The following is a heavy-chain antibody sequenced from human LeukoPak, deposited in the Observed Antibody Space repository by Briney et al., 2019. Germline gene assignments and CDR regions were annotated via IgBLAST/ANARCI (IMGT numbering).Heavy chain of an antibody. CDR2: ISAYNGNT. CDR1: GYTFTSYG. D-gene: IGHD6-19*01. J-gene: IGHJ6*03. CDR3: ARDVGSSGWYRFYYYYYYMDV. Sequence: VASVKVSCKASGYTFTSYGISWVRQAPGQGLEWMGWISAYNGNTNYAQKLQGRVTMTTDTSTSTAYMELRSLRSDDTAVYYCARDVGSSGWYRFYYYYYYMDVWGKGTTVTISS. V-gene: IGHV1-18*01.